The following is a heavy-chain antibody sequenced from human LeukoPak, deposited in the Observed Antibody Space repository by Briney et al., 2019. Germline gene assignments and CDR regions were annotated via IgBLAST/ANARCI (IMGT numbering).Heavy chain of an antibody. D-gene: IGHD4-17*01. CDR2: IIPIFGTA. V-gene: IGHV1-69*06. J-gene: IGHJ3*02. CDR1: GGTFSSYA. CDR3: ARDGDYGDYVSAFDI. Sequence: SVKVSCKASGGTFSSYAISWVRQAPGQGLEWMGGIIPIFGTANYAQKFQGRVTITADKSTSTAYMELSSLRSEDTAVYYCARDGDYGDYVSAFDIWGQGTMVTVSS.